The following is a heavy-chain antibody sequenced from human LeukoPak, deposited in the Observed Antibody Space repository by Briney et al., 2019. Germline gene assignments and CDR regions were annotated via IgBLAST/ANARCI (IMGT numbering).Heavy chain of an antibody. Sequence: QAGGSLRLSCAASGFTFSSYEMNWVRQAPGKGLEWVSYISSSGSTTYYADSVKGRFTISRDNSKNTLYLQMNSLRAEDTAVYYCAKVTYGSGTYGAFDSWGQGTLVTVSS. V-gene: IGHV3-48*03. J-gene: IGHJ4*02. CDR2: ISSSGSTT. CDR3: AKVTYGSGTYGAFDS. CDR1: GFTFSSYE. D-gene: IGHD3-10*01.